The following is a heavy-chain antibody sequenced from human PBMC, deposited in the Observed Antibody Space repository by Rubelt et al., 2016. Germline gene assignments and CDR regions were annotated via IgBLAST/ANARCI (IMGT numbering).Heavy chain of an antibody. V-gene: IGHV1-24*01. CDR1: GYSLSALS. D-gene: IGHD3/OR15-3a*01. CDR3: ATVTVGTSYDDH. Sequence: QVQLVQSGAEVKKPGASVKVSCKVSGYSLSALSMHWIRQAPGRGLEWMGGFDAEEDETIYASEFQGRVTMTEDTSKDTAYMELSRLRSEDTAVYYCATVTVGTSYDDHWGQGTLVTVSS. J-gene: IGHJ4*02. CDR2: FDAEEDET.